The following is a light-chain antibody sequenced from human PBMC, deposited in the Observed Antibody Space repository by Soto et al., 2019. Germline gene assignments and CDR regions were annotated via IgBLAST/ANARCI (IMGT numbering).Light chain of an antibody. V-gene: IGKV3-20*01. Sequence: EIVLTQSPGTLSLSXGERXTXSCXAXQXXXXXYLTWYQQKPGQAPRLLIYGASSRATGIPDRFSGSGSGTDFTLTISRLEPEDFAVYYCQQYGSSPSFGPGTKVDIK. CDR2: GAS. CDR1: QXXXXXY. J-gene: IGKJ3*01. CDR3: QQYGSSPS.